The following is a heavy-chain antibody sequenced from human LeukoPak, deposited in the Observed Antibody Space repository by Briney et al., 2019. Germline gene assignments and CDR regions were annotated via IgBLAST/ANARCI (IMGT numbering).Heavy chain of an antibody. CDR1: GFTFSGYG. V-gene: IGHV3-30*18. Sequence: GGSLRLSCAASGFTFSGYGMHWVRQAPGKGLEWVAVISYDGSNKYYADSVKGRFTISRDNSKNTLYLQMNSLRAEDTAVYYCAKDTYYYGSGSYYYGMDVWGQGTTVTVSS. D-gene: IGHD3-10*01. J-gene: IGHJ6*02. CDR2: ISYDGSNK. CDR3: AKDTYYYGSGSYYYGMDV.